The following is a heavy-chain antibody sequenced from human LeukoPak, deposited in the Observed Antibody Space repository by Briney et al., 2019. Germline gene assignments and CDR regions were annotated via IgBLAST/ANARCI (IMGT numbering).Heavy chain of an antibody. J-gene: IGHJ4*02. V-gene: IGHV3-30-3*01. D-gene: IGHD4-11*01. Sequence: HPGGSLRLSCAASGFTFSSYAMHWVRQAPGKGLEWVAVISYDGSNKYYADSVKGRFTISRDNSKNTLYLQMNSLRAEDTAVYYCARGEGDDHSNYEALFDYWGQGTLVTVSS. CDR1: GFTFSSYA. CDR2: ISYDGSNK. CDR3: ARGEGDDHSNYEALFDY.